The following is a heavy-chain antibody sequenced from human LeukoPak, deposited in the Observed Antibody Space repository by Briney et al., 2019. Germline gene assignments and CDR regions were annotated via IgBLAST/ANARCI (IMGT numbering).Heavy chain of an antibody. J-gene: IGHJ4*02. CDR3: AKDSLADIDY. D-gene: IGHD3-16*01. V-gene: IGHV3-53*05. CDR1: GFSVNNNY. Sequence: GGSLRLSCAASGFSVNNNYMSWVRQAPGRGLEWVSALYVDDSTYYADSVRGRFTISRDNSKNTLYLQMNSLRAEDTAVYYCAKDSLADIDYWGQGTLVTVSS. CDR2: LYVDDST.